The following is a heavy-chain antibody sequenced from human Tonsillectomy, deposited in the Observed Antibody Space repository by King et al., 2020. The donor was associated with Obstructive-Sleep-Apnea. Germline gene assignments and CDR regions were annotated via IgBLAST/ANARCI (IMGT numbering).Heavy chain of an antibody. Sequence: VQLVESGGGLVQPGGSLRLSCGGSEFTFSNYWMSWVRQAPGKGLEWVANINQDGSEKYYVDSVKGRFTISRDNAKNSVYLQMNSLKAEDTAVYYCARFDDFWGGSYYFYYGMDVWGQGTTVTVSS. CDR3: ARFDDFWGGSYYFYYGMDV. V-gene: IGHV3-7*03. CDR2: INQDGSEK. CDR1: EFTFSNYW. D-gene: IGHD3-3*01. J-gene: IGHJ6*02.